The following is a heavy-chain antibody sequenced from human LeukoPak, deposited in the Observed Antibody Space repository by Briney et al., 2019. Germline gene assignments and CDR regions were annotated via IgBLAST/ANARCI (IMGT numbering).Heavy chain of an antibody. CDR2: MNPNSGNT. CDR1: GYTFTSYD. CDR3: ARVPSRLGYGSGSYYKIWFDP. J-gene: IGHJ5*02. V-gene: IGHV1-8*01. D-gene: IGHD3-10*01. Sequence: GASVKVSCKASGYTFTSYDINWVRQATGQGLEWMGWMNPNSGNTGYAQKFQGRVTMTRNTSISTAYMELSSLRSEDTAVYYCARVPSRLGYGSGSYYKIWFDPWGQGTLVTVSS.